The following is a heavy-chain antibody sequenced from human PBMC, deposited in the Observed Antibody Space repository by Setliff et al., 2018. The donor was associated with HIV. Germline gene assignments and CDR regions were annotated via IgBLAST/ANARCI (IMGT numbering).Heavy chain of an antibody. CDR3: ARGKGGLVGPAEFDY. V-gene: IGHV4-34*01. D-gene: IGHD1-26*01. J-gene: IGHJ4*02. CDR2: INHTGNT. CDR1: GGSFSGYH. Sequence: SETLSLTCAVYGGSFSGYHWNWIRQFPGKGLEWIGEINHTGNTQYNTSLKSRVTMSEETSKNQFSLKLKSVTAADTAIYFCARGKGGLVGPAEFDYWGPGTLVTVSS.